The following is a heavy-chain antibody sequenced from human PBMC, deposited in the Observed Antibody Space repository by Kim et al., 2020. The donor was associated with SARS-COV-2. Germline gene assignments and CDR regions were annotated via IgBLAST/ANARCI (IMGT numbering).Heavy chain of an antibody. CDR1: GGTFSSFA. J-gene: IGHJ5*02. D-gene: IGHD2-8*01. Sequence: SVNVSCKASGGTFSSFAINWVRQAPGQGLEWVGGSTPVFETTNYAQKFSGRVTIMADKSTGAGYMELTSLRSDDTAVYFCARGVAPNGAWFDPWGQGTLVAVSS. CDR2: STPVFETT. CDR3: ARGVAPNGAWFDP. V-gene: IGHV1-69*06.